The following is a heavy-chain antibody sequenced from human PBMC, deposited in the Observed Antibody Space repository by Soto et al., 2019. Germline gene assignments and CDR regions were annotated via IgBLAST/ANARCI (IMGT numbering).Heavy chain of an antibody. CDR1: GYSFTSYF. D-gene: IGHD2-21*02. J-gene: IGHJ4*02. V-gene: IGHV1-46*01. CDR2: INTGNGDT. Sequence: QVQLVQSGAEVEKPGASAKLSCKASGYSFTSYFIHWVRQAPGQGLEWMGIINTGNGDTNYPQKFRGRGTLTRDTSTSTVYMELSSLRSQDTAMYYCVREMSGGDWNYWGQGTLVTVSS. CDR3: VREMSGGDWNY.